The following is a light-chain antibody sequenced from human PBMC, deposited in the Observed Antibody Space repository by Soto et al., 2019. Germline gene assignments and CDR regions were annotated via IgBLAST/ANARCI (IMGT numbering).Light chain of an antibody. Sequence: EVVMTQSPAALSVSPGERTTLSCRASQSINSNLAWYQQKPGQAPRLLVYGASTMATGIPARFSGTGSGTEFTLTISRLQSEDFAVYYCQQYNTWPGWTFGHRTKVDIK. CDR1: QSINSN. J-gene: IGKJ1*01. CDR3: QQYNTWPGWT. CDR2: GAS. V-gene: IGKV3-15*01.